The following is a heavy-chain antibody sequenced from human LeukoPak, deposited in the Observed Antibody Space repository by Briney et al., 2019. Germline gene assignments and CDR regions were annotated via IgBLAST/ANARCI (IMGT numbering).Heavy chain of an antibody. CDR2: INHSGST. CDR3: ARSLYGSGSYFSDY. V-gene: IGHV4-34*01. D-gene: IGHD3-10*01. Sequence: PSETLSLTCAVYGGSFSGYYWSWIRQPPGKGLEWIGEINHSGSTNYNPSLKSRVTISVDTSKNQFSLKLSSVTAADTAVYYCARSLYGSGSYFSDYWGQGTLVTVSS. J-gene: IGHJ4*02. CDR1: GGSFSGYY.